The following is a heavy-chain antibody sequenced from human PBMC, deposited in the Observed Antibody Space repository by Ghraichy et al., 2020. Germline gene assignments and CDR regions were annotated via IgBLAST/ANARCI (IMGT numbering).Heavy chain of an antibody. CDR1: GDSISSATNS. D-gene: IGHD3-10*01. CDR3: ARVSPGVALDY. J-gene: IGHJ4*02. CDR2: IYHNGGT. Sequence: LSLTCVISGDSISSATNSWTWIRQPPGKGLEWIGNIYHNGGTHYNPSLKSRITISVDGSKRQFSLKLTSVTAADTAVYFCARVSPGVALDYWGQGALVTVSS. V-gene: IGHV4-30-2*01.